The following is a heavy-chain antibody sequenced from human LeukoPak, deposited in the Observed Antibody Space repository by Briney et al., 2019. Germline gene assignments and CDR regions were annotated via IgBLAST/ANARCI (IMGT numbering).Heavy chain of an antibody. CDR3: AGLAARQKDYCYYGMDV. V-gene: IGHV3-74*01. CDR2: INSDGSST. J-gene: IGHJ6*02. D-gene: IGHD6-6*01. CDR1: GFTFSSYW. Sequence: PGGSLRLSCAASGFTFSSYWMHWVRQAPGKGLVWVSRINSDGSSTSYADSVKGRFTISRDNAKNTLYLQMNSLRAEDTAVYYCAGLAARQKDYCYYGMDVWGQGTTVTVSS.